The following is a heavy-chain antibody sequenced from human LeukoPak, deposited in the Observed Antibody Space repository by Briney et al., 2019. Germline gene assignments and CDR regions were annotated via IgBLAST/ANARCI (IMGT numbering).Heavy chain of an antibody. CDR3: ARKRSSGWSPGDDY. D-gene: IGHD6-19*01. J-gene: IGHJ4*02. CDR1: GYTFTGYY. CDR2: INPNSGGT. V-gene: IGHV1-2*02. Sequence: ASVKVSCKASGYTFTGYYMHWVRQAPGQGLEWMGWINPNSGGTNYAQKLQGRVTMTTDTSTSTAYMELRSLRSDDTAVYYCARKRSSGWSPGDDYWGQGTLVTVSS.